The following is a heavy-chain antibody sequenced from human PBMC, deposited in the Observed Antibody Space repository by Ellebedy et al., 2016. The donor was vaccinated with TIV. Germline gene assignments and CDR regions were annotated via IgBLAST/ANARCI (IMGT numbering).Heavy chain of an antibody. V-gene: IGHV1-2*02. CDR3: VRDLTNYGSSSY. CDR1: GYTFTGYY. D-gene: IGHD3-22*01. J-gene: IGHJ4*02. CDR2: INPNSGDT. Sequence: AASVKVSCKASGYTFTGYYIHWVRQAPGQGLEWVAWINPNSGDTAYAQNLQGRVNVTGDTSISTAYMELSRLISDDTAVYYCVRDLTNYGSSSYWGQGTLVTVSS.